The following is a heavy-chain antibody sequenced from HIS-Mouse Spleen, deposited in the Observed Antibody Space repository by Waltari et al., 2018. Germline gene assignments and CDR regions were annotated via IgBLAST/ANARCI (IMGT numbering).Heavy chain of an antibody. CDR3: AREIPYSSSWYDWYFDL. CDR2: IYYSGST. V-gene: IGHV4-39*07. J-gene: IGHJ2*01. D-gene: IGHD6-13*01. Sequence: QLQLQESGPGLVKPSETLSLTCPVSGGPISSSSYYWGWIRQPPGKGLEWIGCIYYSGSTYYNPSLKSRVTISVDTSKNQFSLKLSSVTAADTAVYYCAREIPYSSSWYDWYFDLWGRGTLVTVSS. CDR1: GGPISSSSYY.